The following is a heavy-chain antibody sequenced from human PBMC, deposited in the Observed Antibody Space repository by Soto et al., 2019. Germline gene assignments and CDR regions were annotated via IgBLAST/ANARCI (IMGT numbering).Heavy chain of an antibody. CDR3: ARDGGIEAAGSRYFDY. V-gene: IGHV3-33*01. D-gene: IGHD6-13*01. CDR1: GFTFSSYG. Sequence: QVQLVESGGGVVQPGRSLRLSCAASGFTFSSYGMHWVRQAPGKGLEWVAVIWYDGSNKYYADSVKGRFTISRDNSKNTLSLQMNSLRAEDTAVYYCARDGGIEAAGSRYFDYWGKGTLVTVSS. CDR2: IWYDGSNK. J-gene: IGHJ4*02.